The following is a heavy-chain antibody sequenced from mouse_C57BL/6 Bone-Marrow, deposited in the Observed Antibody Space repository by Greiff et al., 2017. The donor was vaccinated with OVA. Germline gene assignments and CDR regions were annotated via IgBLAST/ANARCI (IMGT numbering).Heavy chain of an antibody. J-gene: IGHJ3*01. Sequence: QVQLQQSGAELARPGASVKLSCKASGYTFTSYGISWVKQRTGQGLEWIGEIFPRSGNTYYNEKFKGKATLTADKSSSTAYMELRSLTSEDSAVYFCARYGSSAWFAYWGQGTLVTVSA. CDR1: GYTFTSYG. V-gene: IGHV1-81*01. D-gene: IGHD1-1*01. CDR2: IFPRSGNT. CDR3: ARYGSSAWFAY.